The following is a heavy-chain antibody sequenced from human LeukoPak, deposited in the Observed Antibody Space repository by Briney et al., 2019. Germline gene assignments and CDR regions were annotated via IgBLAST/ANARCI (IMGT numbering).Heavy chain of an antibody. CDR1: GFTFSSSA. CDR2: ISGCDGST. J-gene: IGHJ4*02. CDR3: AKAGNIRFDY. D-gene: IGHD2/OR15-2a*01. Sequence: SAGSLRLSCAASGFTFSSSAMSWVRQAPGKGLECVSSISGCDGSTYYADSVKGRFTISRDNSKNTLYLQMNSLRAEDTAVYYCAKAGNIRFDYWGQGTLVTVSS. V-gene: IGHV3-23*01.